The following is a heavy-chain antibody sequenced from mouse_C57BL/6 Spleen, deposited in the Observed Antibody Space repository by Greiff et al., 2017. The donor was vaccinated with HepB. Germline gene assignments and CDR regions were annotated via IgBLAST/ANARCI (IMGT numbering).Heavy chain of an antibody. CDR1: GYTFTSYW. Sequence: QVQLQQPGAELVMPGASVKLSCKASGYTFTSYWMHWVKQRPGQGLEWIGEIDPSDSYTNYNQKFKGKSTLTVDKSSSTAYMQLSSLTSEDSAVYYCARDGYGSTYFDYWGQGTTLTVSS. J-gene: IGHJ2*01. V-gene: IGHV1-69*01. CDR2: IDPSDSYT. D-gene: IGHD1-1*01. CDR3: ARDGYGSTYFDY.